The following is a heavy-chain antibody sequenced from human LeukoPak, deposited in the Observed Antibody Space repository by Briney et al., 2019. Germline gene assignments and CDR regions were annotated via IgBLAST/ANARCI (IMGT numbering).Heavy chain of an antibody. Sequence: PGGSLRLSCAASGFTFSSYAVHWVRQAPGKGLEYVSAISSNGGSTYYANSVKGRFTISRDNSKNTLYLQMGSLRAEDMAVYYCARDGLGGGPFDYWGQGTLVTVSS. CDR1: GFTFSSYA. CDR3: ARDGLGGGPFDY. J-gene: IGHJ4*02. CDR2: ISSNGGST. V-gene: IGHV3-64*01. D-gene: IGHD3-16*01.